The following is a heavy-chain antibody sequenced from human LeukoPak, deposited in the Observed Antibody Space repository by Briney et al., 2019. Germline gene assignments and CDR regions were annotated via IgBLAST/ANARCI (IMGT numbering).Heavy chain of an antibody. CDR1: GGTFSSYA. CDR3: TMVRGVISDYYYYYMDV. J-gene: IGHJ6*03. D-gene: IGHD3-10*01. V-gene: IGHV1-69*13. CDR2: IIPIFGTA. Sequence: VASVKVFCKASGGTFSSYAISWVRQAPGQGLEWMGGIIPIFGTANYAQKFQGRVTITADESTSTAYMELSSLRSEDTAVYYCTMVRGVISDYYYYYMDVWGKGTTVTISS.